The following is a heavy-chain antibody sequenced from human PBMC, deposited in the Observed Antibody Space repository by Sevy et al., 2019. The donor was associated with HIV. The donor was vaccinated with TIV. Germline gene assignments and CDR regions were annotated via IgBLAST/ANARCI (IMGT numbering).Heavy chain of an antibody. J-gene: IGHJ4*02. CDR1: GFTFSGSV. V-gene: IGHV3-73*01. D-gene: IGHD2-2*01. CDR2: IRSKADSYAT. Sequence: GGSLRLSCAASGFTFSGSVIYWVRQPSGKVLEWVGRIRSKADSYATAYAASVKGRFTISRDDSKNTAFLQMNVLKTEDTAVYYCATPTMTSLDYFDYWGQGTLVTVSS. CDR3: ATPTMTSLDYFDY.